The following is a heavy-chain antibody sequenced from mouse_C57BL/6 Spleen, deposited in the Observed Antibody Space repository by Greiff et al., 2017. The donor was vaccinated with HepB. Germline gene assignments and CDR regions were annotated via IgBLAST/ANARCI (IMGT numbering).Heavy chain of an antibody. D-gene: IGHD1-1*01. CDR2: INYDGSST. J-gene: IGHJ1*03. CDR1: GFTFSDYY. Sequence: EVQLVESEGGLVQPGSSMKLSCTASGFTFSDYYMAWVRQVPEKGLEWVANINYDGSSTYYLDSLKSRFIISRDNAKNILYLQMSSLKSEDTATYYCARVYYYGSSNWYFDVWGTGTTVTVSS. CDR3: ARVYYYGSSNWYFDV. V-gene: IGHV5-16*01.